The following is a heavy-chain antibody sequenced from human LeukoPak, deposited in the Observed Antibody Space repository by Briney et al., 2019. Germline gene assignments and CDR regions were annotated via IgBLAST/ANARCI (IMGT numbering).Heavy chain of an antibody. Sequence: GGSLRLSCAASGFTFSSYWMSWVRQAQGKGLEWVANIKQDGSEKYYVDSVKGRFTISTDNAKNSLHLQMHSLRAEDTAVYYCVREAFFDYWGQGALVTVSS. CDR2: IKQDGSEK. CDR3: VREAFFDY. CDR1: GFTFSSYW. J-gene: IGHJ4*02. V-gene: IGHV3-7*01.